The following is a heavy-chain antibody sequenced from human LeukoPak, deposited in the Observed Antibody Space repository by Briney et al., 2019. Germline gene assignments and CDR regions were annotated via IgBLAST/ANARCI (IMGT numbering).Heavy chain of an antibody. CDR3: ARPYYDFWSGDMRRDWFDP. V-gene: IGHV4-39*01. CDR2: IYYYGST. Sequence: PSETLSLTCTVSNGFISTSGFYWGWIRQPPGKGLEWIGKIYYYGSTYYNPSLKSRVTISVDTSKNQFSLKLSSVTAADTAVYYCARPYYDFWSGDMRRDWFDPWGQGTLVTVSS. D-gene: IGHD3-3*01. J-gene: IGHJ5*02. CDR1: NGFISTSGFY.